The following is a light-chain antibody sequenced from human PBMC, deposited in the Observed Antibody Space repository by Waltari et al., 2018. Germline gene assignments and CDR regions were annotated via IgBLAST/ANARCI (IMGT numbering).Light chain of an antibody. CDR3: SSYPRTGTWL. V-gene: IGLV2-14*03. CDR2: DVT. J-gene: IGLJ3*02. CDR1: RSHRVVYDF. Sequence: QSALTHPASVSGSPGPSVTISCTATRSHRVVYDFVSWYQQHPGKAPKLIIFDVTTRPSGVSNRFSGSKSGSTASLTISGLQAEDEADYFCSSYPRTGTWLFGGGTKLTVL.